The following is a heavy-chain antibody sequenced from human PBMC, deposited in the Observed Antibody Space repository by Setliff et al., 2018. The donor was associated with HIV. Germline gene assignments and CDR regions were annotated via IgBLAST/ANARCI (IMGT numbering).Heavy chain of an antibody. Sequence: SETLSLTCSVSGASIRSDRMYWSWIRRPPGQRLEWIGFISFAGHINYNPSLNSRFTISIDTSKNQFSLKATSVTAEDTAVYYCARWGEPAQRGFDIWGQGTMVTVSS. CDR3: ARWGEPAQRGFDI. CDR1: GASIRSDRMY. D-gene: IGHD3-16*01. J-gene: IGHJ3*02. CDR2: ISFAGHI. V-gene: IGHV4-59*08.